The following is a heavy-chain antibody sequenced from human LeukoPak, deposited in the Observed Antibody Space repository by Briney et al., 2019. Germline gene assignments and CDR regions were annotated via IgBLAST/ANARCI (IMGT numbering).Heavy chain of an antibody. CDR2: INHSGST. CDR3: ARVSSRDGYTKRYFDY. Sequence: SETLSLTCAVYGGSFSGYYWSWIRQPPGKGLEWIGEINHSGSTNYNPSLKSRVTISVDTSKNQFSLQLNSVTPEDTAVYYCARVSSRDGYTKRYFDYWGQGTLVTVSS. J-gene: IGHJ4*02. CDR1: GGSFSGYY. V-gene: IGHV4-34*01. D-gene: IGHD5-24*01.